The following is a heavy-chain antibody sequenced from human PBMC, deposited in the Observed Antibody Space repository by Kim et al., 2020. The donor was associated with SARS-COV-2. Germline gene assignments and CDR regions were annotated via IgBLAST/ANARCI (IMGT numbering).Heavy chain of an antibody. Sequence: GGSLRLSCATSGFTFSSYTMNWVRQAPGKGLEWVSSITRSSGYIYYADSVKGRFTISRDNAKNSLYLQMNSLRTEDTAVYYCARNGSDWGWDGFYHYGMDVWGQGTTVTVSS. CDR1: GFTFSSYT. D-gene: IGHD6-19*01. CDR2: ITRSSGYI. CDR3: ARNGSDWGWDGFYHYGMDV. J-gene: IGHJ6*02. V-gene: IGHV3-21*01.